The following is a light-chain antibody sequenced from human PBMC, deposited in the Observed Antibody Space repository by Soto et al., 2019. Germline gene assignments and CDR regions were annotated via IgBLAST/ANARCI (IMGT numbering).Light chain of an antibody. Sequence: IQLTQSPSSLSASIGDRFTITCRASQDINSYLAWYQQKPGKAPNLLIYEASILQRGVPSRFSGSNSGTDFTLTISSLQAEDFATYYCQQTRSYPSTFGGGTTGDIK. CDR1: QDINSY. V-gene: IGKV1-9*01. CDR3: QQTRSYPST. J-gene: IGKJ4*01. CDR2: EAS.